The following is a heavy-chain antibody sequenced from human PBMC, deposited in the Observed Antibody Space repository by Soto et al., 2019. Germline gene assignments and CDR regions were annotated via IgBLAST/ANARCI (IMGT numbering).Heavy chain of an antibody. D-gene: IGHD6-19*01. Sequence: SETLCHTWTVAGGTIRSHCWSWIRQPPGKGLEWIGYIYYSGSTNYNPSLKSRVTISVDTSKNQFSLKLSSVTAADTAVYYCAREGEWLVPDYWVQGTLVPGSS. V-gene: IGHV4-59*11. J-gene: IGHJ4*02. CDR1: GGTIRSHC. CDR2: IYYSGST. CDR3: AREGEWLVPDY.